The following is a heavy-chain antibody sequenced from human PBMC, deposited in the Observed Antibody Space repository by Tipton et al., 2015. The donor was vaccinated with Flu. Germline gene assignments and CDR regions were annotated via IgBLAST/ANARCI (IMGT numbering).Heavy chain of an antibody. J-gene: IGHJ5*02. D-gene: IGHD3-10*01. Sequence: SLRLSCAASGFTVSSNYMSWVRQAPGKGLEWVSVIYSGGSTYYADSVKGRFTISRDNSKNTLYLQMNSLRAEDTAVYYCARGAVAYYYGSGIPFDPWGQGTLVTVSS. CDR2: IYSGGST. V-gene: IGHV3-66*01. CDR3: ARGAVAYYYGSGIPFDP. CDR1: GFTVSSNY.